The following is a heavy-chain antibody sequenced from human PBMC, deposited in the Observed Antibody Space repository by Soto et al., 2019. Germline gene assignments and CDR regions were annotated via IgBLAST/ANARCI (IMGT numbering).Heavy chain of an antibody. Sequence: PSETLSLTCTVSGGSISSSSYYWGWIRQPPGKGLEGIGTIYYSGSTYYNPSLKSRVTTSVDTSKNQFSLKLSSVTAADTAVYYCARRGSGGIAVAGTSFDYWGQGTLVTVS. J-gene: IGHJ4*02. CDR1: GGSISSSSYY. CDR2: IYYSGST. D-gene: IGHD6-19*01. V-gene: IGHV4-39*01. CDR3: ARRGSGGIAVAGTSFDY.